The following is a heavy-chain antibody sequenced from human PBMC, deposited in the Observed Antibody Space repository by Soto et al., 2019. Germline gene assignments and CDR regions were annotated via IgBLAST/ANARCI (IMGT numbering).Heavy chain of an antibody. CDR3: ASDRSLGSNWYYYLES. CDR1: GFTFSTYA. J-gene: IGHJ4*02. D-gene: IGHD3-16*01. Sequence: GGSLRLSCAASGFTFSTYAMNWVRQFPGRGLEWVSYISSSSSAIDYADSVKGRFTVSRDNAKNSLYPQMNSLRDEDTAVYYCASDRSLGSNWYYYLESWGQGTLVTVSS. V-gene: IGHV3-48*02. CDR2: ISSSSSAI.